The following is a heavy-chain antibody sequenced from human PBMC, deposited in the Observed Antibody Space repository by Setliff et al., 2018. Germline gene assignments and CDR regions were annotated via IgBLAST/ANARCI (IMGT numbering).Heavy chain of an antibody. CDR1: GFTFSEYW. V-gene: IGHV3-74*01. CDR3: ARSSVVGGYSTTYYFDYMDV. D-gene: IGHD3-3*01. J-gene: IGHJ6*03. Sequence: GGSLRLSCAASGFTFSEYWMHWVRQVPGKGLEWVSRINRGGSVISYADSVKGRFTISRENAKNSFYLQMNSLTAGDTAVYYCARSSVVGGYSTTYYFDYMDVWGKGTTVTVSS. CDR2: INRGGSVI.